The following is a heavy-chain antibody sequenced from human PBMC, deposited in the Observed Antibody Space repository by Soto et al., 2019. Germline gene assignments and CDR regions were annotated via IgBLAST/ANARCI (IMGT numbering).Heavy chain of an antibody. CDR3: ARGYSSGWNNFDD. D-gene: IGHD6-19*01. CDR1: GGSISSDGYY. CDR2: IYYSGST. V-gene: IGHV4-31*03. J-gene: IGHJ4*01. Sequence: SETLSLTCTVSGGSISSDGYYWSWIRQYPGKGLEWIGYIYYSGSTYYNPSLKSRVTISVDTSRNQFSLKLSSVTAADTAVYYCARGYSSGWNNFDDWGHGTLVTVSS.